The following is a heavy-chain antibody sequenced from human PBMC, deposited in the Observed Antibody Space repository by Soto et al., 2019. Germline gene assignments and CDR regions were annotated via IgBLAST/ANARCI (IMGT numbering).Heavy chain of an antibody. V-gene: IGHV4-34*01. CDR1: GGSFSGYY. Sequence: PLETLSLTCAVYGGSFSGYYWSWIRQPPGKGLEWIGEINHSGSTNYNPSIKSRVTISVDTSKNQFSLKLSSVTAADTAVYYCARGLSTSHYYGMDVWGQGTTVTVSS. D-gene: IGHD2-2*01. J-gene: IGHJ6*02. CDR3: ARGLSTSHYYGMDV. CDR2: INHSGST.